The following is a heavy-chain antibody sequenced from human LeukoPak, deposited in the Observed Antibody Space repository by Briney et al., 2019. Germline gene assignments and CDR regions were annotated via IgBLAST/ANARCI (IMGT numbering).Heavy chain of an antibody. D-gene: IGHD5-24*01. Sequence: SVKVSCKASGGTFSSYAISWVRQAPGQGLEWMGGIIPIFGTANYAQKFQGRVTITTDESTSTAYMELSSLRSEDTAVYYCARGDGYNFAFDICGQGTMVTVSS. CDR3: ARGDGYNFAFDI. CDR2: IIPIFGTA. V-gene: IGHV1-69*05. CDR1: GGTFSSYA. J-gene: IGHJ3*02.